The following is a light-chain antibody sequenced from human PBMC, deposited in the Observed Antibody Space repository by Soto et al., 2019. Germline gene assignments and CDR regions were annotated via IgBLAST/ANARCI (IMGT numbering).Light chain of an antibody. CDR2: GAS. CDR3: QQYGSSTWT. V-gene: IGKV3-20*01. J-gene: IGKJ1*01. CDR1: QSVSSSY. Sequence: EIVLTQSPGTLSLSPGERATLSCSASQSVSSSYLAWYQQKPGQAPRLLIYGASSRATGIPDRFSGSGSGTDVTLTISRLEPEDFAVYYCQQYGSSTWTFGQGTQVEIK.